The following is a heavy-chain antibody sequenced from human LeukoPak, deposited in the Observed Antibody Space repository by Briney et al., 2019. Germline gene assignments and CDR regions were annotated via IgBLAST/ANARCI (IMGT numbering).Heavy chain of an antibody. D-gene: IGHD2-2*01. J-gene: IGHJ3*02. CDR3: ARRGYCSSTSCLLNNDAFDI. CDR2: INHSGST. Sequence: SETLSLTCAVYGGSFSGYYWSWIRKPPGKGLEWIGEINHSGSTNYNPSLKSRVTISVDTSKNQFSLKLSSVTAADTAVYYCARRGYCSSTSCLLNNDAFDIWGQGTMVTVSS. V-gene: IGHV4-34*01. CDR1: GGSFSGYY.